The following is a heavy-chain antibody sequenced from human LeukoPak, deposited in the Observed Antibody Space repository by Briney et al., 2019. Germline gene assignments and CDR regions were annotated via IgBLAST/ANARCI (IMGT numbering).Heavy chain of an antibody. CDR2: INHSGST. D-gene: IGHD4-17*01. V-gene: IGHV4-34*01. CDR3: ARDYGDSSGY. J-gene: IGHJ4*02. CDR1: GLSFSGYY. Sequence: ASETLSLTCAVYGLSFSGYYWSWIRRPPGKGLEWIGEINHSGSTNYNPSLKSRVTISVDTSKNQFSLKLSSVTAADTAVYYCARDYGDSSGYWGQGTLVTVSS.